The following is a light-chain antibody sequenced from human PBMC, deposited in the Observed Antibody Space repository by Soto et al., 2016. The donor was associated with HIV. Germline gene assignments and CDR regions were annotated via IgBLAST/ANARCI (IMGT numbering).Light chain of an antibody. CDR2: KTS. V-gene: IGKV1-5*03. CDR1: QSVSVW. J-gene: IGKJ1*01. CDR3: QQYNTVPWT. Sequence: DIQLTQFPSTLSASLGDRVTITCRASQSVSVWLAWYQQKPGKAPNLLIFKTSTLEVGVPSRFSGSGSGTDFTLTLSRVQPDDVGTYYCQQYNTVPWTFGQGTKLEMK.